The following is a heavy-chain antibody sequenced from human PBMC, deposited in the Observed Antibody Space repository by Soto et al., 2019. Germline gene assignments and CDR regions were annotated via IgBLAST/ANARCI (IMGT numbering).Heavy chain of an antibody. CDR1: GGSISSGGYY. V-gene: IGHV4-31*03. CDR2: IYYSGST. D-gene: IGHD3-22*01. CDR3: ARSRPMYYYDSSGYAFDI. Sequence: TLSLTCTFSGGSISSGGYYWSWIRQHPGKGLEWIGYIYYSGSTYYNPSLKSRVTISVDTSKNQFSLKLSSVTAADTAVYYCARSRPMYYYDSSGYAFDIWGQGTMVTVSS. J-gene: IGHJ3*02.